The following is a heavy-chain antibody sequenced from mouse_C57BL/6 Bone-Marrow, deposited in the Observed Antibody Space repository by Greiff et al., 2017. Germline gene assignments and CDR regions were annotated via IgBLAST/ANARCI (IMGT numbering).Heavy chain of an antibody. V-gene: IGHV1-18*01. CDR3: ARGDYGSSYYWYFDV. CDR1: GYTFTDYN. D-gene: IGHD1-1*01. CDR2: INPNNGGT. Sequence: EVQLQQSGPELVKPGASVKIPCKASGYTFTDYNMDWVKQSHGKSLEWIGDINPNNGGTIYNQKFKGKATLTVDKSSSTAYMELRSLTSEDTAVYYWARGDYGSSYYWYFDVWGTGTTVTVSS. J-gene: IGHJ1*03.